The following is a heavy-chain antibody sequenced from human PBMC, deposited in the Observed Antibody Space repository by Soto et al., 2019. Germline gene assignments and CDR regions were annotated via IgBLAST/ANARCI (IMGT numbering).Heavy chain of an antibody. CDR2: INHSGST. CDR3: ARRYSGLNY. V-gene: IGHV4-39*07. J-gene: IGHJ4*02. CDR1: GGSISSSRHY. D-gene: IGHD5-12*01. Sequence: SETLSLTCTVSGGSISSSRHYWGWIRQPPGKGLEWIGEINHSGSTNYNPSLKSRVTISVDTSKNQFSLKLSSVTAADTAVYYCARRYSGLNYWGQGTLVTVSS.